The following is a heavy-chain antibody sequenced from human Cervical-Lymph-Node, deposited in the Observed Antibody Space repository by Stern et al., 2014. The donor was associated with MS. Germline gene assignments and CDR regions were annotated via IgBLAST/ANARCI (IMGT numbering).Heavy chain of an antibody. D-gene: IGHD6-13*01. CDR1: GVTFSSLS. J-gene: IGHJ4*02. Sequence: VQLVQSGPELKKPGSSVKVSCKASGVTFSSLSVSWVRRAPGHGLQWLGGIIPMFGTSNYVQKFQDRLTIFEDESTQTIYMTLSGLISEDTAIYDCARDQAGVAAHWGQGTLVTVSS. V-gene: IGHV1-69*01. CDR3: ARDQAGVAAH. CDR2: IIPMFGTS.